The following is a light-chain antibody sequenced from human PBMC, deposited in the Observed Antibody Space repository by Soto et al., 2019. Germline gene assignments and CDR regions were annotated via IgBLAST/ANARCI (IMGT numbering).Light chain of an antibody. CDR1: QSVSSSY. Sequence: EIVLTQSPDTLSLSPGERATLSCRASQSVSSSYLAWYQQKPGQAPRLLIYGASSRATGIPDRFSGSGSGTDFTLTISRLEPEDFAVYYCQQYGSSWTVGQGTKGDIK. CDR2: GAS. V-gene: IGKV3-20*01. CDR3: QQYGSSWT. J-gene: IGKJ1*01.